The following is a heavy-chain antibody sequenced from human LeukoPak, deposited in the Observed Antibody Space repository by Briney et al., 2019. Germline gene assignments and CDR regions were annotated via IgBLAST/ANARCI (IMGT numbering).Heavy chain of an antibody. V-gene: IGHV3-7*01. D-gene: IGHD1-26*01. CDR3: ARVLRYSGSHGDY. CDR1: GFTFSSYA. Sequence: GGSLRLSCAASGFTFSSYAMSWVRQAPGKGLEWVANIKQDGSEKYYVDSVKGRFTISRDNAKNSLYLQMNSLRAEDTAVYYCARVLRYSGSHGDYWGQGTLVTVSS. CDR2: IKQDGSEK. J-gene: IGHJ4*02.